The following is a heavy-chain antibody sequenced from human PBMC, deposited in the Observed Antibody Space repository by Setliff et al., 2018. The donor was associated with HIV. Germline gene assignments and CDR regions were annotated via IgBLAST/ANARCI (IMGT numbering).Heavy chain of an antibody. CDR3: ARGVVVAAHNWFDP. D-gene: IGHD2-15*01. Sequence: GESPKISCEASGFSFSSYSMNWVRQAPGKGLEWVSYISSSSDTIYYADSVKGRFTISRDNAKNSLYLQMDSLRAEDRAVYYCARGVVVAAHNWFDPWGQGTLVTVSS. CDR1: GFSFSSYS. V-gene: IGHV3-48*01. J-gene: IGHJ5*02. CDR2: ISSSSDTI.